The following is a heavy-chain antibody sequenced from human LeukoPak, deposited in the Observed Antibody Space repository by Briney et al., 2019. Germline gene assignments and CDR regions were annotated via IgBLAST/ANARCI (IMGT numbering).Heavy chain of an antibody. CDR3: AKADWNYEDYFDY. CDR1: GFTFSSYA. D-gene: IGHD1-7*01. V-gene: IGHV3-23*01. Sequence: PGGSLRLSCAASGFTFSSYAMSWVRQAPGKGLEWVSAISGSGGSTYYADSVKGRFTISRDNSKNTLYLQMNSLRAKDTAVYYCAKADWNYEDYFDYWGQGTLVTVSS. J-gene: IGHJ4*02. CDR2: ISGSGGST.